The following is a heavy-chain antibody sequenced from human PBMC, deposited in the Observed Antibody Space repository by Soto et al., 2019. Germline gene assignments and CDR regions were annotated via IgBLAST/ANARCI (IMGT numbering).Heavy chain of an antibody. Sequence: GGSLRLSCTASGFTFGDYAMSWVRQAPGKGLEWVGFIRSKAYGGTTEYAASVKGRFTISRDDSKSIAYLQMNSLKTEDTAVYYCTPRGDCSSTSCYYYYYMDVWGKGTTVTVSS. D-gene: IGHD2-2*01. J-gene: IGHJ6*03. CDR2: IRSKAYGGTT. CDR3: TPRGDCSSTSCYYYYYMDV. V-gene: IGHV3-49*04. CDR1: GFTFGDYA.